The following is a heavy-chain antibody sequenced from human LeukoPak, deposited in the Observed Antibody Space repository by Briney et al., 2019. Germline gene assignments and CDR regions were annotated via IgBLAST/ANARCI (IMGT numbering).Heavy chain of an antibody. V-gene: IGHV3-48*03. CDR3: ARGFTGWVTSPIDY. CDR2: ISSSGGTI. J-gene: IGHJ4*02. Sequence: GGSLRLSCAASGFTFSSYEMNWVRQAPGKGLEWVSYISSSGGTIYYAESVKGRFTISRDNAKNSLPLQMNSLRAEDTAVYYCARGFTGWVTSPIDYWGQGALVTVSS. CDR1: GFTFSSYE. D-gene: IGHD2-2*01.